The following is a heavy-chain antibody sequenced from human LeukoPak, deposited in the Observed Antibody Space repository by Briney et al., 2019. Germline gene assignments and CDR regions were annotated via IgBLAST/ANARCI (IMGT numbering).Heavy chain of an antibody. Sequence: GGSLRLSCAASGFTFSSYAMSWVRQAPGEELEWVSGISAGGDTTYTADSVRGRFTISRDNSNNTLYLQMNILTAEDTAVYYCAAISYSGTWPVGYWGQGILVTVTA. CDR3: AAISYSGTWPVGY. D-gene: IGHD6-25*01. CDR2: ISAGGDTT. J-gene: IGHJ4*02. V-gene: IGHV3-23*01. CDR1: GFTFSSYA.